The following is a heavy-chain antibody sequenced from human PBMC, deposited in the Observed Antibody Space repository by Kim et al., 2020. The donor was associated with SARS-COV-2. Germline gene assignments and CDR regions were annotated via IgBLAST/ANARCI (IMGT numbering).Heavy chain of an antibody. CDR2: IGTAGDP. J-gene: IGHJ3*02. CDR1: GFTFSSYD. D-gene: IGHD4-17*01. CDR3: ARGGAYGDYSIHAFDI. V-gene: IGHV3-13*05. Sequence: GGSLRLSCAASGFTFSSYDMHWVRQATGKGLEWVSAIGTAGDPYYPGSVKDRFTISRENAKNSLYLQMNSLRAGDTAVYYCARGGAYGDYSIHAFDIWGQGTMVTVSS.